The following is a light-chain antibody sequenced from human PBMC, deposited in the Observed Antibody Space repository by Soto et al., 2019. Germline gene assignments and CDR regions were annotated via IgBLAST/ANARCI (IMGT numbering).Light chain of an antibody. Sequence: QSVLTQPPSVSGAPGQRVTISCTGGSSNFGAGYDVHWYQQLPGTAPKLLIHTNTNRPSGVPDRFSGSKSDTSASLAITGLQAEDGADYYCQSYNTSLSRYVFGTGTKLTVL. CDR2: TNT. J-gene: IGLJ1*01. CDR3: QSYNTSLSRYV. CDR1: SSNFGAGYD. V-gene: IGLV1-40*01.